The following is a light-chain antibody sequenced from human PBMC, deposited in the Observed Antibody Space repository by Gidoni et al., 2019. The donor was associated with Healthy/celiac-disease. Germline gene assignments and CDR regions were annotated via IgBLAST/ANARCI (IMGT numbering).Light chain of an antibody. CDR1: QSVSSSY. CDR3: QQYGSSPRT. J-gene: IGKJ1*01. Sequence: EIVLTQSPGTLSLSPGERATLSCRASQSVSSSYLAWYQQKPCQAPRLLIYGASSRATGIPDRFSGSGSGTDFTLTISRLEPEDFAVYYCQQYGSSPRTFXXXTKVEIK. CDR2: GAS. V-gene: IGKV3-20*01.